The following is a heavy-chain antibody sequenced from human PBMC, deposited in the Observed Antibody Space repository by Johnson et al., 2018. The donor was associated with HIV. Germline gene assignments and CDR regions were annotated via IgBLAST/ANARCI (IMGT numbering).Heavy chain of an antibody. Sequence: QVQLVESGGGVVQPGGSLRLSCAASGFTFSDYYMSWIRQAPGKGLEWVAVISYDGSNKYYADSVKGRLTISRDNSKNTLYLQMNSLRAEDTAVYYCAKRYSGSLRDTFDIWGQGTMVTVSS. J-gene: IGHJ3*02. CDR3: AKRYSGSLRDTFDI. CDR2: ISYDGSNK. V-gene: IGHV3-30*18. CDR1: GFTFSDYY. D-gene: IGHD1-26*01.